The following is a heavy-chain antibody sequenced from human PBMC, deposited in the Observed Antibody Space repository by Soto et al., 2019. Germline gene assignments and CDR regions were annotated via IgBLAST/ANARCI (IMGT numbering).Heavy chain of an antibody. CDR2: IIPIIDTT. J-gene: IGHJ4*02. CDR1: GVTFSSYA. V-gene: IGHV1-69*01. Sequence: QVELVQSGAEVKKPGSSVKVSCKASGVTFSSYAINWVRQAPGQGLEWIGGIIPIIDTTNYAQQLKGRVKVTADESTRTTYTGRSSLSSEHTAGYYCVRGRDGHHSYYLDHWGPGTQVAVSS. CDR3: VRGRDGHHSYYLDH.